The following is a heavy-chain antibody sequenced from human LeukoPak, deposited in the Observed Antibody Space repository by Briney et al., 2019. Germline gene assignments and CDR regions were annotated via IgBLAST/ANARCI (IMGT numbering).Heavy chain of an antibody. V-gene: IGHV4-59*01. CDR2: DYYSGSS. J-gene: IGHJ4*02. D-gene: IGHD3-10*01. CDR1: GGSITDYY. Sequence: SETLSLTCTVSGGSITDYYWGWIRQPPGKGLEWIGYDYYSGSSNYNPSLKSRVTISLDTSKNQFSLKMSSVTAADTAVYYCARDLSSYYGSGSYFDYWGQGTLVTVSS. CDR3: ARDLSSYYGSGSYFDY.